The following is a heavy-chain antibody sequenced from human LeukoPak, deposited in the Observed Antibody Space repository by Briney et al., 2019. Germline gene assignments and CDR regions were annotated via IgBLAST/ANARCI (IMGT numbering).Heavy chain of an antibody. J-gene: IGHJ5*02. CDR1: GYTFTSYG. D-gene: IGHD4-17*01. V-gene: IGHV1-8*03. CDR2: MNPNSGNT. CDR3: ARGAMTTVTTGLRFDP. Sequence: ASVKVSCKASGYTFTSYGINWVRQATGQGLEWMGWMNPNSGNTGYAQKFQGRVTITRNTSISTAYMELSSLRSEDTAVYYCARGAMTTVTTGLRFDPWGRGTLVTVSS.